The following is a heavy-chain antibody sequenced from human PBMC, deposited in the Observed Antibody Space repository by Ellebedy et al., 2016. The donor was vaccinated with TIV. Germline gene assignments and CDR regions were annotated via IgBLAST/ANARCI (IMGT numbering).Heavy chain of an antibody. D-gene: IGHD4-23*01. CDR2: IKQDGSDE. Sequence: GESLKISCAASGFTFSSYWMTWVRQAPGKGLEWVANIKQDGSDEYYLDSVKGRFTISRDNAKNSLSLQMNSLRAEDTAVYYCARSLGWRDAFDIWGQGTMVTVSS. CDR3: ARSLGWRDAFDI. CDR1: GFTFSSYW. J-gene: IGHJ3*02. V-gene: IGHV3-7*01.